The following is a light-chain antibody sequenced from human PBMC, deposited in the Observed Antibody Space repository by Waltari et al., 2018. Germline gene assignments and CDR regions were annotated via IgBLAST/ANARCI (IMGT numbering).Light chain of an antibody. CDR2: DVS. CDR1: SSDVGGYNY. V-gene: IGLV2-14*01. J-gene: IGLJ2*01. CDR3: SSYTSSSTLGVV. Sequence: QSALTHPASVSGSPGQSITISCTGTSSDVGGYNYVSRYQQHPGKAPKLMIYDVSNRPSGVSNRFSGSKSGNTASLTISGLQAEDEADYYCSSYTSSSTLGVVFGGGTKLTVL.